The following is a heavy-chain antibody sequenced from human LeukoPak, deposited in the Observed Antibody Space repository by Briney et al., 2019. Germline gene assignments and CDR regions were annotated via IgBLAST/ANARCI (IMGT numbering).Heavy chain of an antibody. D-gene: IGHD2-2*02. V-gene: IGHV1-2*02. J-gene: IGHJ4*02. CDR3: ASIPSSTRMGVFDY. Sequence: ASVKVSCKASGYTFTGYYMYWVRQAPGQGLEWMGWINPNNGGTNYAQKFQGRVTMTRDTSISTAYMELSRLRSDDTAVYYCASIPSSTRMGVFDYWGQGTLVTVSS. CDR1: GYTFTGYY. CDR2: INPNNGGT.